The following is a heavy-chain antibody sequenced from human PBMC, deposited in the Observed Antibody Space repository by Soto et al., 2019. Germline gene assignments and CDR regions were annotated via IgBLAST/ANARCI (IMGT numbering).Heavy chain of an antibody. D-gene: IGHD4-17*01. J-gene: IGHJ4*02. CDR2: INAGNGNT. CDR3: AMGPLDYGDYYFDY. CDR1: GYTFTSYA. V-gene: IGHV1-3*01. Sequence: ASVKVSCKASGYTFTSYAMHWVRQAPGQRLEWMGWINAGNGNTKYSQKFQGRVTITRDTSASTAYMELSSLRSEDTAVYYCAMGPLDYGDYYFDYWGQGTLVTVSS.